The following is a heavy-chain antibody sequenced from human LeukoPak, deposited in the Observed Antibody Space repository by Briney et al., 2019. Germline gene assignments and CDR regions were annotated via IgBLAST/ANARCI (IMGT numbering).Heavy chain of an antibody. CDR2: IQYDGSNQ. V-gene: IGHV3-30*02. CDR1: GGSISSSNW. J-gene: IGHJ6*03. D-gene: IGHD2-8*01. Sequence: GTLSLTCAVSGGSISSSNWWSWVRQAPGKGLEWVAYIQYDGSNQQYADSVKGRFSISRDRSKNIPYLQMNSLRAEDTAVYYCAKDRCSNGIGCLYYYMDVWGKGTTVTISS. CDR3: AKDRCSNGIGCLYYYMDV.